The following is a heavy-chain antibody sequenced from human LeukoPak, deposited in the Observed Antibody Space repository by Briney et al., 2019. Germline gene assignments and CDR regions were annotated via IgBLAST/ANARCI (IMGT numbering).Heavy chain of an antibody. D-gene: IGHD3-10*02. CDR2: ISGSGAGT. J-gene: IGHJ6*04. V-gene: IGHV3-23*01. Sequence: GGSLRLSCAASGFTFNSYGMSWVRQAPGKGLEWVSAISGSGAGTYYADSVKGRLTISRDNAKNSLYLQMNSLRAEDTAVYYCAELGITMIGGVWGKGTTVTISS. CDR3: AELGITMIGGV. CDR1: GFTFNSYG.